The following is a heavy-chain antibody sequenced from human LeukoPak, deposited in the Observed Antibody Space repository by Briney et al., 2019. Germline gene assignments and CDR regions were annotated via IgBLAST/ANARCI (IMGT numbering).Heavy chain of an antibody. CDR1: GFTFSSYS. CDR3: ARAGSWPAFDI. CDR2: ISSSSSYI. V-gene: IGHV3-21*01. J-gene: IGHJ3*02. Sequence: GGSLRLSCAASGFTFSSYSMNWVRQAPGKGLEWVSSISSSSSYIYYADSVKGRFTISRDNAKNALYLQMNSLRAEDTAVYYCARAGSWPAFDIWGQGTMVTVSS.